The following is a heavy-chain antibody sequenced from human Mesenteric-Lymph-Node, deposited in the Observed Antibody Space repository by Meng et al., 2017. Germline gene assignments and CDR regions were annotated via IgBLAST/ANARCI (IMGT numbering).Heavy chain of an antibody. CDR3: ARDVDIVVGLALDYYYGMDV. CDR1: GGTFSSYA. CDR2: IIPIFGTA. D-gene: IGHD2-2*03. J-gene: IGHJ6*02. V-gene: IGHV1-69*06. Sequence: SVKVSCKASGGTFSSYAISWVRQAPGQGLEWMGGIIPIFGTANYAQKFQGRVTITADKSTSTAYMELSSLRSEDTAVYYCARDVDIVVGLALDYYYGMDVWGQGTTVTVSS.